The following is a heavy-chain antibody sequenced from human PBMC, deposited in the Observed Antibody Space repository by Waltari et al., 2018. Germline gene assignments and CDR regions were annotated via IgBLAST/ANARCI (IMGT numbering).Heavy chain of an antibody. V-gene: IGHV3-30*01. D-gene: IGHD6-19*01. J-gene: IGHJ6*03. CDR3: ARDRREQRHLGYYYYMDV. Sequence: QVQLVESGGGVVQPGRSLRLSCAASGFTFSSYAMHWVRQAPGKGLEWVAVISYDGSNKYYAAAVKGRFTISRDNSKNTLYLQMNSLRAEDTAVYYCARDRREQRHLGYYYYMDVWGKGTTVTVSS. CDR1: GFTFSSYA. CDR2: ISYDGSNK.